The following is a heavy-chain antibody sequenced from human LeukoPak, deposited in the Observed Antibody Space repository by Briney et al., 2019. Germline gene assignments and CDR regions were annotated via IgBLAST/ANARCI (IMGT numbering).Heavy chain of an antibody. CDR3: AKDIDSSGWYGN. CDR1: GFTFDDYA. V-gene: IGHV3-9*01. D-gene: IGHD6-19*01. J-gene: IGHJ4*02. Sequence: GGSLRLSCAASGFTFDDYAMHWVRQAPGKGLEWVSGISWNSGSIGYADSVKGRFTISRDNAKNSLYLQMNSLRAEDTALYYXAKDIDSSGWYGNWGQGTLVTVSS. CDR2: ISWNSGSI.